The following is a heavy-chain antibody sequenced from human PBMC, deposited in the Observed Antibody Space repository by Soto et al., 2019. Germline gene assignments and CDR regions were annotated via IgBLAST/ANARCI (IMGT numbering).Heavy chain of an antibody. V-gene: IGHV4-39*07. Sequence: SETLSLTCTVSGGSISSSNYYWGWIRQPPGKGLEWIGSTYYSGSTYYNPSLKSRVSISVDTSKNQFSLRLSSVAAADTAVYYCARAYYATSGYSLDPWGQGTLVTVSS. CDR1: GGSISSSNYY. CDR2: TYYSGST. D-gene: IGHD3-22*01. CDR3: ARAYYATSGYSLDP. J-gene: IGHJ5*02.